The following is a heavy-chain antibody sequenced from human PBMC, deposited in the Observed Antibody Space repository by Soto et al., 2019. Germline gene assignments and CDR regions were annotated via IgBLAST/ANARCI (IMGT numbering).Heavy chain of an antibody. D-gene: IGHD6-13*01. V-gene: IGHV4-4*07. J-gene: IGHJ6*02. Sequence: SETLSLTCTVSGGSISSYYWSWIRQPAGKGLEWIGRIYTSGSTNYNPSLKSRVTMSVDTSKNQFSLKLSSVTAADTAVYYCARDREGSSWSRHYYYGMDVWGQGTTVTVS. CDR2: IYTSGST. CDR1: GGSISSYY. CDR3: ARDREGSSWSRHYYYGMDV.